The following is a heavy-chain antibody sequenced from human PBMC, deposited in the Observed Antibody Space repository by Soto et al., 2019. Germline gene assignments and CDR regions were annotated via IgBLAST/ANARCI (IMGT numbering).Heavy chain of an antibody. V-gene: IGHV3-23*01. CDR3: AKPKGTSTRYFDL. CDR1: GFTFSSYA. CDR2: ITAGGGST. Sequence: EVQLLESGGALVQPGGSLRLSCAASGFTFSSYAMTWVRQAPGKGLEWVSTITAGGGSTDYADSVKGRFSISRDNSKNTLYLQMNSLRAEDTAVYSCAKPKGTSTRYFDLWVRGTLVTVSS. J-gene: IGHJ2*01. D-gene: IGHD3-10*01.